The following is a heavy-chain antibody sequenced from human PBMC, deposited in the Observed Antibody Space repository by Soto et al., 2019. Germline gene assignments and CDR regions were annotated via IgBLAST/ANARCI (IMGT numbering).Heavy chain of an antibody. CDR3: ARSIIGTTRYNYGTDV. CDR1: GDSVSSGRYF. D-gene: IGHD1-7*01. V-gene: IGHV4-61*01. CDR2: IYYSGST. Sequence: PSETLSLTCAVSGDSVSSGRYFWTWIRQSPGKGLEWIGNIYYSGSTNYNPSLKSRVTFSLDTSKNLFSLNLRSMTAADTAVYFCARSIIGTTRYNYGTDVWGQGTTVTV. J-gene: IGHJ6*02.